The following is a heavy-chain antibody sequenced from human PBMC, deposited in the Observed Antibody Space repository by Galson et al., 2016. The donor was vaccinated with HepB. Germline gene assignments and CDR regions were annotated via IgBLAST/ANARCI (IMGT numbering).Heavy chain of an antibody. V-gene: IGHV4-30-2*01. Sequence: TLSLTCVVSGASVSTHGYSWSWIRQPPGKGLECIGFSHHSGSAYYSPSLKGRVTMSIDSAKNQFSLKLTSVTAADTAIYFCAKSKVNSGGYWIFDFWGQGALITVSS. J-gene: IGHJ4*02. CDR1: GASVSTHGYS. D-gene: IGHD1-26*01. CDR3: AKSKVNSGGYWIFDF. CDR2: SHHSGSA.